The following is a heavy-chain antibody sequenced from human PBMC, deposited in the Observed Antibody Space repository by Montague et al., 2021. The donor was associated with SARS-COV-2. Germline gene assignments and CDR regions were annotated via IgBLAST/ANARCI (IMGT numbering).Heavy chain of an antibody. CDR1: GGSISSFY. D-gene: IGHD2-15*01. Sequence: SETLSLTCTVSGGSISSFYWSWFRQPPGKGLEWIGYISDSGSTNYNPYLTSLVTMSVDTSKNQFSLKVNSVTAADTAVYYCARHYSATLPAVYWGQGTLVTVSS. CDR3: ARHYSATLPAVY. CDR2: ISDSGST. V-gene: IGHV4-59*08. J-gene: IGHJ4*02.